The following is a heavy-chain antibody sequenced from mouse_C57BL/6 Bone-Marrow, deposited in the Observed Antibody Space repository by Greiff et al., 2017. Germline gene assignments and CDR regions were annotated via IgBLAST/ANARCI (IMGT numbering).Heavy chain of an antibody. J-gene: IGHJ1*03. CDR2: IDPENGDT. D-gene: IGHD1-1*01. CDR3: TTITTVVATNFDV. CDR1: GFNIKDDY. Sequence: VQLQQSGAELVRPGASVKLSCTASGFNIKDDYMHWVKQRPEQGLEWIGWIDPENGDTEYASKFQGKATMTGDTSSNTAYLQLSSRTSEDTAVYYCTTITTVVATNFDVWGTGTTVTVSS. V-gene: IGHV14-4*01.